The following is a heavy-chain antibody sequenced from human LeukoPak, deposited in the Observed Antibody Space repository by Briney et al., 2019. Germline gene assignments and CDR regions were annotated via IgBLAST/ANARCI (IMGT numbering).Heavy chain of an antibody. CDR3: ARDLLDTSMVHYWYFDL. CDR2: ISHSGST. J-gene: IGHJ2*01. Sequence: SETLSLTCAVYGGSFSGYYWGWIHQPPGKGLEWIGEISHSGSTNYNPSLKSRVTISVDTSKNQFSLKLSSVTAADTAVYYCARDLLDTSMVHYWYFDLWGRGTLVTVSS. CDR1: GGSFSGYY. D-gene: IGHD5-18*01. V-gene: IGHV4-34*01.